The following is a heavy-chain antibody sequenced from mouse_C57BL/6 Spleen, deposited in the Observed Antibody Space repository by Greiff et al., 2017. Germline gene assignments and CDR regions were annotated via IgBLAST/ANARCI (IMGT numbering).Heavy chain of an antibody. CDR2: IRLKSDNYAT. J-gene: IGHJ1*03. V-gene: IGHV6-3*01. D-gene: IGHD1-1*01. CDR1: GFTFSNYW. Sequence: EVKVEESGGGLVQPGGSMKLSCVASGFTFSNYWMNWVRQSPEKGLEWVAQIRLKSDNYATHYAESVKGRFTISRDDSKSSVYLQMNNLRAEDTGIYYCAGVEVYYGSTACYFDDWGTGTTVTVSS. CDR3: AGVEVYYGSTACYFDD.